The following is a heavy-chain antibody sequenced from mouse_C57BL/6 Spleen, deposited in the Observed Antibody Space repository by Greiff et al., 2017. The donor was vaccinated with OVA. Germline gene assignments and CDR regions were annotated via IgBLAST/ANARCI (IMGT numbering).Heavy chain of an antibody. CDR3: ARAVYYGSRGGYFDV. CDR1: GYTFTSYW. J-gene: IGHJ1*03. V-gene: IGHV1-64*01. D-gene: IGHD1-1*01. Sequence: QVQLQQPGAELVKPGASVKLSCKASGYTFTSYWMHWVKQRPGQGLEWIGMIHPNSGSTNYNEKFKSKATLTVDKSSSTAYMQLSSLTSEDSAVYYCARAVYYGSRGGYFDVWGTGTTVTVSS. CDR2: IHPNSGST.